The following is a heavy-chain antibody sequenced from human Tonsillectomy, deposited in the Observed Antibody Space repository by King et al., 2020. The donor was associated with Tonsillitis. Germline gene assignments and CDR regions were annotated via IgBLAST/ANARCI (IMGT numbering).Heavy chain of an antibody. D-gene: IGHD3-3*01. J-gene: IGHJ6*02. V-gene: IGHV1-8*01. CDR2: MNPNSGNS. CDR1: GYPFISYD. CDR3: ARRGERFVEWLGGYDYGMDV. Sequence: QLVQSGAEVKKPGASVKVSCKASGYPFISYDINWVRQATGQGLEWMGWMNPNSGNSDNAQKFQGRVTMTRNTSISTVYMELSSLRSEDTAVYYCARRGERFVEWLGGYDYGMDVWGQGTTVTVSS.